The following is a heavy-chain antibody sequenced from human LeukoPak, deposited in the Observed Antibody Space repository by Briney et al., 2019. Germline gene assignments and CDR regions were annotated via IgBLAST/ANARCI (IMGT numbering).Heavy chain of an antibody. V-gene: IGHV3-23*01. CDR2: ISGSGGST. CDR1: GFTFSSYA. D-gene: IGHD2-21*01. J-gene: IGHJ4*02. CDR3: AKAPVTTCRGAYCYPFDY. Sequence: RGSLRLSCAASGFTFSSYAMSWVRQAPGKGLEWVSAISGSGGSTYYADSVKGRFTISRDNSKNTLYLQMNSLRAEDTAVYYCAKAPVTTCRGAYCYPFDYWGQGTLVTVSS.